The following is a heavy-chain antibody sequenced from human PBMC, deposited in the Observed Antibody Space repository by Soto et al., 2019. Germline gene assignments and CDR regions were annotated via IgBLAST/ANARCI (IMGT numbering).Heavy chain of an antibody. Sequence: ASVKVSCKASGYTFSSYGISWVRQAPGQGLEWMGWISVYNGNTNYEQKLQGRVTMTSDTSTSAAYMELRSLRSDDTAVYYCARTAMAGEYYYYGMDVWGQGTTVTVSS. J-gene: IGHJ6*02. D-gene: IGHD6-19*01. CDR1: GYTFSSYG. CDR3: ARTAMAGEYYYYGMDV. V-gene: IGHV1-18*04. CDR2: ISVYNGNT.